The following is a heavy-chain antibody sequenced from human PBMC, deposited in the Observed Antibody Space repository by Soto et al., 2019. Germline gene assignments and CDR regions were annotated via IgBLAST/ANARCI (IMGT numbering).Heavy chain of an antibody. CDR3: AKGTTYYYDSSGPSGMDV. CDR1: GFTFSSYG. D-gene: IGHD3-22*01. Sequence: QVQLVESGGGVVQPGRSLRLSCVASGFTFSSYGMHWVRQAPGKGLEWVAVISYDGSNKYYADSVKGRFTISRDNSKNTLYLQMNSLRAEDTAVYYCAKGTTYYYDSSGPSGMDVWGQGTTVTVSS. CDR2: ISYDGSNK. V-gene: IGHV3-30*18. J-gene: IGHJ6*02.